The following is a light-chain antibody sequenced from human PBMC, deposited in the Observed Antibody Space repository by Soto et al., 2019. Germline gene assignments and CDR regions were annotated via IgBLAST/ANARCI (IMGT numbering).Light chain of an antibody. Sequence: EIVMTQSPATLSVSPGERATLSCRASQSVSSNLAWYQQKPGQAPRLLIYGASTRATGVPTRFSGSGSGTEFTLTVSSLQSEDFAVYYCQQYPNWWTFGQVTKVEIQ. CDR3: QQYPNWWT. J-gene: IGKJ1*01. CDR1: QSVSSN. V-gene: IGKV3-15*01. CDR2: GAS.